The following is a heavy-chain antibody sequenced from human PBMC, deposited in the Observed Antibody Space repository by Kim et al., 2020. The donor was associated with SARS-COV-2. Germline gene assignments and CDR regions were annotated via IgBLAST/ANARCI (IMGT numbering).Heavy chain of an antibody. CDR2: INHSGST. Sequence: SETLSLTCAVYGGSFSGYYWSWIRQPPGKGLEWIGEINHSGSTNYNPSLKSRVTISVDTSKNQFSLKLSSVTAADTAVYYCAGARRGPILYWGQGTLVTV. J-gene: IGHJ4*02. CDR1: GGSFSGYY. D-gene: IGHD3-9*01. CDR3: AGARRGPILY. V-gene: IGHV4-34*01.